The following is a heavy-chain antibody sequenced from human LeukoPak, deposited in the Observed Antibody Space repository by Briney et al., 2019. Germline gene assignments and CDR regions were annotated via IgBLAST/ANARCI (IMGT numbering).Heavy chain of an antibody. D-gene: IGHD3-3*01. Sequence: GGSLRLSCAASGFTFNSYGMHWVRQAPGKGLEWVAFIRYDGNNKYYADSVKGRFTISRDNSKNTLYLQVNSLRAEDTAVYYCAKASHYDFWSAYGDWGQGTLVTVSS. CDR2: IRYDGNNK. J-gene: IGHJ4*02. CDR3: AKASHYDFWSAYGD. CDR1: GFTFNSYG. V-gene: IGHV3-30*02.